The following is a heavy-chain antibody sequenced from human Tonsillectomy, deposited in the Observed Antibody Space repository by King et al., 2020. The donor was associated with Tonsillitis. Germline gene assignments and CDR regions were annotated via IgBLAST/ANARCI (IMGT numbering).Heavy chain of an antibody. V-gene: IGHV3-23*04. CDR2: ISGSGGST. J-gene: IGHJ4*02. D-gene: IGHD6-19*01. Sequence: VQLVESGGDLVQPGGSLRLSCAASGFTFSSYAMSWVRQAPGKGLEWVSTISGSGGSTYYADSVKGRFTISRDNSENTLYLQMNSLRADDTAVYYCAKGATGIAVAGSGAFDYWGQGTLVTVSS. CDR3: AKGATGIAVAGSGAFDY. CDR1: GFTFSSYA.